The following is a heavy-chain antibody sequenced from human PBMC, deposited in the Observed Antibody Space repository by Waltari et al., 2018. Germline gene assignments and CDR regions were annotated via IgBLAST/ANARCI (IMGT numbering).Heavy chain of an antibody. CDR2: ISYDGSNK. J-gene: IGHJ4*02. V-gene: IGHV3-30-3*01. CDR3: ARGGGLGSCFDY. Sequence: QVQLVESGGGVVQPGRSLRLSCAASGFTFSSYAMHWVSQAPGKGLEWVAVISYDGSNKYYADSVKGRFTISRDNSKNTLYLQMNSLRAEDTAVYYCARGGGLGSCFDYWGQGTLVTVSS. CDR1: GFTFSSYA. D-gene: IGHD2-15*01.